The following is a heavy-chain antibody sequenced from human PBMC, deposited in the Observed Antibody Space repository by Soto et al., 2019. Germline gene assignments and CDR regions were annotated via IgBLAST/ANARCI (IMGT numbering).Heavy chain of an antibody. CDR3: ASEPEVYSSGTSCPEVLDV. Sequence: PGGSLRLSCAASGFTFNNYGMHWVRQAPGKGLEWVAVISYDGRNNADSVKGRFTISRDNSKNTLFLQMNSLRAEDTAMYYCASEPEVYSSGTSCPEVLDVWGKGTSVPVSS. D-gene: IGHD2-2*01. J-gene: IGHJ6*03. CDR2: ISYDGRN. CDR1: GFTFNNYG. V-gene: IGHV3-30*03.